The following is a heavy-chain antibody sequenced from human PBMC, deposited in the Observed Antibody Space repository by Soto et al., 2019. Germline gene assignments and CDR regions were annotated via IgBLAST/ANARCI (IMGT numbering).Heavy chain of an antibody. CDR1: GGSISSYY. J-gene: IGHJ5*02. CDR3: ARFLELENLGYWFDP. Sequence: PSETLSLTCTVSGGSISSYYWSWIRQPPGKGLEWIGYIYYSGSTNYNPSLKSRVTISVDTSKNQFSLKLSSVTAADTAVYYCARFLELENLGYWFDPWGQGTLVTVSS. D-gene: IGHD1-7*01. V-gene: IGHV4-59*01. CDR2: IYYSGST.